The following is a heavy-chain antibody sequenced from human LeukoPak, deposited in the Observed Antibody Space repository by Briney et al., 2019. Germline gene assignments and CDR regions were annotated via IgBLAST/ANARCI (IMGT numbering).Heavy chain of an antibody. Sequence: GGSLRLSCAASGFTFNNYAKHWVRQAPGKGLEWVAVISYDGSNKNYADSVKGRFTISRDNSKNTLYLQMNSLRAEDTAVYYCARGAHKRDDYGGFFDYWGQKTLVTVSS. CDR2: ISYDGSNK. J-gene: IGHJ4*02. D-gene: IGHD4-23*01. V-gene: IGHV3-30*04. CDR3: ARGAHKRDDYGGFFDY. CDR1: GFTFNNYA.